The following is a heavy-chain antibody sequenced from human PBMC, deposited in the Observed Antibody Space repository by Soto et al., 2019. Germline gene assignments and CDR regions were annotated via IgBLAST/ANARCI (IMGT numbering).Heavy chain of an antibody. Sequence: SETLSLTCTVSGGSISSSSYYWGWIRQPPGKGLEWIGSIYYSGSTYYNPFLKSRVTISVDTSKNQFSLKLSSVTAADTAVYYCARYKRLRTISDYWGQGTLVTVSS. CDR2: IYYSGST. CDR3: ARYKRLRTISDY. CDR1: GGSISSSSYY. J-gene: IGHJ4*02. V-gene: IGHV4-39*01. D-gene: IGHD1-7*01.